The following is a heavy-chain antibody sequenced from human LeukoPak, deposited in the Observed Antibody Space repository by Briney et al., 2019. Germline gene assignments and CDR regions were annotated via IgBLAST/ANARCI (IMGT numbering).Heavy chain of an antibody. D-gene: IGHD5-18*01. CDR1: GFTFSTYG. CDR2: IWSDGSNK. J-gene: IGHJ4*02. CDR3: ARDYSSRFDY. Sequence: GGSLRLSCAASGFTFSTYGMHWVRQAPGEGLEWMAVIWSDGSNKNYADSVKGRFTISRDNSKNTLYLQMNSLRAEDTAVYYCARDYSSRFDYWGQGTLVTVSS. V-gene: IGHV3-33*01.